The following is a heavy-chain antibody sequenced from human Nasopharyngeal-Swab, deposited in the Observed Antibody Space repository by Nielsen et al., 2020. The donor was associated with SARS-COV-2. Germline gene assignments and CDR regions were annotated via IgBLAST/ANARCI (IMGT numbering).Heavy chain of an antibody. J-gene: IGHJ4*02. CDR1: GFTFSASA. V-gene: IGHV3-73*01. Sequence: GGSLRLSCAASGFTFSASAIHWVRPSSGEGLEWFARIIIIGNNYATAYSASVKGRFIIFRDDPTNTAYLQMNSLKTEDTAMYYCTRCGGGCYSGRDYWGQGTLVTVSS. D-gene: IGHD2-15*01. CDR2: IIIIGNNYAT. CDR3: TRCGGGCYSGRDY.